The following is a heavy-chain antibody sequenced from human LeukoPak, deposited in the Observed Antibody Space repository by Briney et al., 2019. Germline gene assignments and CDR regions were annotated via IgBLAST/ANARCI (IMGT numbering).Heavy chain of an antibody. D-gene: IGHD2-2*01. J-gene: IGHJ4*02. Sequence: GESLRLSCAASGFAFSTYWMHWVRQAPGKGLVWVSRINSGGDSITYADSVKGRFTISRDNAKNTLYLQMNSLRAEDTAVYYCARVGEVVPAGIDYWGQGTLVTVSS. CDR2: INSGGDSI. CDR1: GFAFSTYW. V-gene: IGHV3-74*03. CDR3: ARVGEVVPAGIDY.